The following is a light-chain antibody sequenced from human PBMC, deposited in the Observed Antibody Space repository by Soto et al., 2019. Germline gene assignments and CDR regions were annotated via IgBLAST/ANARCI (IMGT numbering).Light chain of an antibody. J-gene: IGKJ1*01. CDR3: QQYNSFWT. V-gene: IGKV1-5*01. CDR1: QSISTW. CDR2: DAF. Sequence: DIQMTQSPSTLSASVGDRVTITCRASQSISTWLAWYQQKPGKAPKLLIYDAFYLERGVPSRFSGSGSGTEFTLTFSSLQPDDLATYYCQQYNSFWTFGQGTKVDIK.